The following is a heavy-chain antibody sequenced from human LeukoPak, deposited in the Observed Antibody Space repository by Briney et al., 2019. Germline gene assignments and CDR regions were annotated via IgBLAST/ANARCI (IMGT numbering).Heavy chain of an antibody. J-gene: IGHJ3*02. CDR2: ITGDASVT. D-gene: IGHD6-13*01. CDR3: AKAYSSSLYGDAFHI. Sequence: PGGSLRLSCAGSGFTFKFYAMTWVRQAPGKGLEWASGITGDASVTYDADSVKGRFNISRDNSKNTLYLQLNSLRVEDTAVYYCAKAYSSSLYGDAFHIWSQGTKVTVSP. V-gene: IGHV3-23*01. CDR1: GFTFKFYA.